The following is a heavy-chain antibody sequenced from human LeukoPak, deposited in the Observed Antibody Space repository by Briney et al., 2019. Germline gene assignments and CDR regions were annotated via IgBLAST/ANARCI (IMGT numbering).Heavy chain of an antibody. V-gene: IGHV4-59*08. D-gene: IGHD6-13*01. CDR2: IYYSGST. Sequence: SEALSLTCTVSGGSTSRYYWSWIRQPPGKRLEWLGYIYYSGSTTYNPSLKSRLTMSVDTSKNQISLKLISLTAADTAVYYCARLPGIAAVWGQGTLVTVSS. J-gene: IGHJ1*01. CDR1: GGSTSRYY. CDR3: ARLPGIAAV.